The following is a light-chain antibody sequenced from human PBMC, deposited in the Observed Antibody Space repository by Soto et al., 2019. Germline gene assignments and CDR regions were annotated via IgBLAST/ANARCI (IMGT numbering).Light chain of an antibody. J-gene: IGKJ1*01. CDR3: QQYNNWPRT. CDR1: QSVSYT. Sequence: ESVLTQSPATLSLSPGERATLSCRASQSVSYTYLAWFQQKPGQAPRLLIYGASTRATGIPARFSGSGSGTEFTLTISSLQSEDFAVYYCQQYNNWPRTFGQGTKVDIK. V-gene: IGKV3-15*01. CDR2: GAS.